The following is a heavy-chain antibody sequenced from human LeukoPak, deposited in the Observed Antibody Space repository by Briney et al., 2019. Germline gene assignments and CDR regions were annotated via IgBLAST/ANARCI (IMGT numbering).Heavy chain of an antibody. D-gene: IGHD2-21*01. J-gene: IGHJ3*02. V-gene: IGHV3-23*01. CDR2: ISGSGGST. CDR1: GFTFSSYA. Sequence: PGGSLRLSCAASGFTFSSYAMSWVRQAPGKGLEWVSAISGSGGSTYYADSVKGRFTISRDNSKNTLYLQMNSLRAEDTAVYYCAKAFSMLGAIPGVLNIGAKGTMVPVSP. CDR3: AKAFSMLGAIPGVLNI.